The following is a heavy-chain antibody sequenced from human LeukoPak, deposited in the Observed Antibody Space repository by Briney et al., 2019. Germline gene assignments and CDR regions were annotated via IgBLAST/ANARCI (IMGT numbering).Heavy chain of an antibody. CDR3: ARELREHGVFDI. V-gene: IGHV3-53*01. CDR2: IYSDGST. D-gene: IGHD1-26*01. CDR1: GFTVRSNY. Sequence: GGSLRLSCAASGFTVRSNYMSWVRQPPGKGLEWVSEIYSDGSTYYAASVKGRFSISRDNSKNTVYLQMNSLRAEDTAVYYCARELREHGVFDIWGQGTMVTVSS. J-gene: IGHJ3*02.